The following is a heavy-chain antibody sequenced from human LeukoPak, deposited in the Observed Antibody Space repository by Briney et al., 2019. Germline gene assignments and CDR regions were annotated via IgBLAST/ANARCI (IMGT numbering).Heavy chain of an antibody. CDR1: GYTFTGYY. D-gene: IGHD3-22*01. CDR3: ARVRRDYYYDSSGYNDY. CDR2: INPNSGGT. Sequence: ASVKVSCKASGYTFTGYYMHWVRQAPGQGLEWMGWINPNSGGTNYAQKFQGRVNMTRDTSISTAYMELSRLRSDDTAVYYCARVRRDYYYDSSGYNDYWGQGTLVTVSS. V-gene: IGHV1-2*02. J-gene: IGHJ4*02.